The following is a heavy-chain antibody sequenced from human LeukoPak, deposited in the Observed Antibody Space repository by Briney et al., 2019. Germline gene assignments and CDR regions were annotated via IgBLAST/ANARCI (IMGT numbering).Heavy chain of an antibody. V-gene: IGHV4-30-2*01. CDR3: AREYSSSWYEEVAFDI. Sequence: SETLSLTCTVSGGSISSGGYYWSWIRQPPGKGLEWIGYIYHSGSTYYNPSLKSRVTISVDRSKNQFSLKLSSVTAADTAVYYCAREYSSSWYEEVAFDIWGQGTMVTVSS. J-gene: IGHJ3*02. CDR1: GGSISSGGYY. CDR2: IYHSGST. D-gene: IGHD6-13*01.